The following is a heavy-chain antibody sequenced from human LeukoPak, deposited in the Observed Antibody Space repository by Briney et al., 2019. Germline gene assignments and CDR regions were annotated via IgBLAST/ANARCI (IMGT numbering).Heavy chain of an antibody. Sequence: GGSLRLSCAGSGFTFGGYGMHWFRQTPGKGLECVAVIAYDGSRAFYADSVKGRFTISRDNSKNTMSVQMDDLRAEDTAVYYCTRYNNDHFDYWGQGTLVTVPS. D-gene: IGHD1-14*01. J-gene: IGHJ4*02. CDR2: IAYDGSRA. CDR1: GFTFGGYG. CDR3: TRYNNDHFDY. V-gene: IGHV3-33*01.